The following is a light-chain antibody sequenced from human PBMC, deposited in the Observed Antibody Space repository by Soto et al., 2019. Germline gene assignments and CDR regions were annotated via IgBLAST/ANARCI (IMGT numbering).Light chain of an antibody. V-gene: IGKV3-20*01. CDR2: GAS. CDR1: QSINSF. Sequence: EIVLTQSPGTLSLSPGEGATLSCRASQSINSFLAWYQQRRGQAPRLLIHGASNRATGIPDRFSGSGSGTDFTLTISRLEPEDFAVYYCQQYGGSPRTFGQGTRWISN. CDR3: QQYGGSPRT. J-gene: IGKJ1*01.